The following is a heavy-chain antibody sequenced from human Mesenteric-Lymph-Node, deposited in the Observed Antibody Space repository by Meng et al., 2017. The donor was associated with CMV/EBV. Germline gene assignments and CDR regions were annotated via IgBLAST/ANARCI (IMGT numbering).Heavy chain of an antibody. CDR3: ARRVGIVYYFDY. CDR1: GGSISSSSYY. D-gene: IGHD2-21*01. CDR2: IYYSGST. V-gene: IGHV4-39*07. J-gene: IGHJ4*02. Sequence: TVAGGSISSSSYYWGWIRQPPGKGLEWIGSIYYSGSTYYNPSLKSRVTISVDTSRKQFSLKLTSVTAADTAIYYCARRVGIVYYFDYWGQGTLVTVSS.